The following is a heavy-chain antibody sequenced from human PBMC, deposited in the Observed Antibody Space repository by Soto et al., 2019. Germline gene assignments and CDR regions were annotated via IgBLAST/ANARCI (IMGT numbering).Heavy chain of an antibody. V-gene: IGHV3-48*02. CDR3: ARGGSSSDNGLDV. J-gene: IGHJ6*02. CDR2: ISSRSYTI. CDR1: GFTFSTYS. D-gene: IGHD6-6*01. Sequence: VQLLESGGGLVQPGGSLRLSCAASGFTFSTYSMNWVRQAPGQGLEWVSYISSRSYTIYYVDSVKGRFTISRDNAKNSLYLQMNSLRDEDTAVYYCARGGSSSDNGLDVWGQGTTVTVSS.